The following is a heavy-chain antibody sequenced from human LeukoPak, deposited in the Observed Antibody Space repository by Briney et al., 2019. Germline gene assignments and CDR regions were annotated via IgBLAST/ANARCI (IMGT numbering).Heavy chain of an antibody. CDR3: ARQIRSRRIAAADPYYFDY. V-gene: IGHV4-59*08. CDR2: IYYSGST. D-gene: IGHD6-25*01. J-gene: IGHJ4*02. CDR1: GGSISSYY. Sequence: SETLSLTCTVSGGSISSYYWSWIRQPPGKGLEWIGYIYYSGSTNYNPSLKSRVTISVDTSKNQFSLKLSSVTAADTAVYYCARQIRSRRIAAADPYYFDYWGREPWSPSPQ.